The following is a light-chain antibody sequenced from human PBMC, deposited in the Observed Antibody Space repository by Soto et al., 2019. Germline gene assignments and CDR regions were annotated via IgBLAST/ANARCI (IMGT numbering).Light chain of an antibody. CDR3: QQRSSWPLT. V-gene: IGKV3-11*01. J-gene: IGKJ4*01. CDR2: DAS. CDR1: QSVSSS. Sequence: EIVLTQSPATLSLSPGETATLSCRASQSVSSSLAWYQQQPGQTPRLLIYDASNRATGIPARFSGSGSGTAFSRTVSSLEPEDFAVYYGQQRSSWPLTFGGGTKVEIK.